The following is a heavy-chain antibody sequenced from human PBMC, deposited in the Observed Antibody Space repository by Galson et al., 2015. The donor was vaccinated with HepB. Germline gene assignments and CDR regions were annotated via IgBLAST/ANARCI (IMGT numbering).Heavy chain of an antibody. D-gene: IGHD1-26*01. CDR1: GGSFSGYY. J-gene: IGHJ1*01. V-gene: IGHV4-34*01. CDR3: ARGRIVGATGRYFQH. CDR2: INHSGST. Sequence: ETLSLTCAVYGGSFSGYYWSWICQPPGKGLEWIGEINHSGSTNYNPSLKSRVTISVDTSKNQFSLKLSSVTAADTAVYYCARGRIVGATGRYFQHWGQGTLVTVSS.